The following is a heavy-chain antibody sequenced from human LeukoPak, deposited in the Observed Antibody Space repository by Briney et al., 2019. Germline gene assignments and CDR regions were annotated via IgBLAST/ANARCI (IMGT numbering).Heavy chain of an antibody. Sequence: QPGGPLTLSCAPPGFTFSSYERNGVRQAPGKGPGWVSYIGSSGSTIYYTDSVKGRFTISRDTPENSLSLQMNNLRVEDTAVYFCARDTARMTDAFYMWGQGTMVTVSS. D-gene: IGHD2-8*01. V-gene: IGHV3-48*03. J-gene: IGHJ3*02. CDR3: ARDTARMTDAFYM. CDR1: GFTFSSYE. CDR2: IGSSGSTI.